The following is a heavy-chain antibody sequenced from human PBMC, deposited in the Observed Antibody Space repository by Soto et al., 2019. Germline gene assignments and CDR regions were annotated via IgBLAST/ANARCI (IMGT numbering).Heavy chain of an antibody. CDR2: IIPIFGTA. CDR3: ARDPHTYYYDSSGYPSGMDV. V-gene: IGHV1-69*13. J-gene: IGHJ6*02. CDR1: GGTFSSYA. D-gene: IGHD3-22*01. Sequence: SVKVSCKASGGTFSSYAISWVRQAPGQGLEWMGGIIPIFGTANYAQKFQGRVTITADESTSTAYMELSSPRSEDTAVYYCARDPHTYYYDSSGYPSGMDVWGQGTTVTVSS.